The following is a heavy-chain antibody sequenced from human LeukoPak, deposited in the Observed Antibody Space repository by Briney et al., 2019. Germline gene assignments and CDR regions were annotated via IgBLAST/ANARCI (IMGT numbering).Heavy chain of an antibody. Sequence: ASVKVSCKVSGYTLTELSMHWVRQAPGKGLEWMGGFDPEDGETIYAQKFQGRVTMTEDTSTDTAYMELSSLRSEDTAVYYCATASPNWNYYYYYMDVWGKGTTVSVSS. J-gene: IGHJ6*03. CDR2: FDPEDGET. D-gene: IGHD1-1*01. CDR1: GYTLTELS. CDR3: ATASPNWNYYYYYMDV. V-gene: IGHV1-24*01.